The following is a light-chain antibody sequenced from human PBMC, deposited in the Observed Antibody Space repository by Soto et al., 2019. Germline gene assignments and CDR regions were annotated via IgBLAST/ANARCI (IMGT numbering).Light chain of an antibody. J-gene: IGKJ4*01. CDR2: AAS. V-gene: IGKV1-17*01. CDR1: QGIRND. CDR3: LQHNTYPLT. Sequence: DIQMTQSPSSLSASVGDRVTITCRASQGIRNDLDWYQQKPGKAPKRLIYAASSLQSGVPSRFSASGSGTEFTLTVSSLQPEDFATYYCLQHNTYPLTFGGGTKVEIK.